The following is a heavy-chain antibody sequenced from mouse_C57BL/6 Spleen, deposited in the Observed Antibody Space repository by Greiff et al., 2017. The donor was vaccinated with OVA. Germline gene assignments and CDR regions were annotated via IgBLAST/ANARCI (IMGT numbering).Heavy chain of an antibody. CDR1: GFSFTSYG. D-gene: IGHD2-4*01. CDR2: LWSGGST. Sequence: QVQLQQSGPGLVQPSQSLSITCTVSGFSFTSYGVHWVRQSPGKGLEWLGVLWSGGSTDYTAAFISRLSISKDNSKIQVFLKMNIRQADVTAIYYCARNSYYDYDDGDYYTMDYWGQGTSVTVSS. J-gene: IGHJ4*01. V-gene: IGHV2-2*01. CDR3: ARNSYYDYDDGDYYTMDY.